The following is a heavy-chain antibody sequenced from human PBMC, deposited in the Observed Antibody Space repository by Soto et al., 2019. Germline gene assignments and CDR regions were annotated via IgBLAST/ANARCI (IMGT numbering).Heavy chain of an antibody. CDR3: AKKGANDYYSYMDV. CDR2: ISGSGVST. J-gene: IGHJ6*03. Sequence: GGSLRLSCAASGFTFSNYPMSWVRQAPGKGLEWVSTISGSGVSTYYADSVKGRFTISRDISKSTLYLQMNSLKAEDTAVYYCAKKGANDYYSYMDVWGKGTTVTVSS. V-gene: IGHV3-23*01. D-gene: IGHD3-16*01. CDR1: GFTFSNYP.